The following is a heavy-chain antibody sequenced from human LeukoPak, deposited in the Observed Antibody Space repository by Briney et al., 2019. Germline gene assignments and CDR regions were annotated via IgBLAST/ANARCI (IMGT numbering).Heavy chain of an antibody. CDR3: ASSCSGGSCYFD. CDR2: ISSSGSTI. D-gene: IGHD2-15*01. Sequence: GGSLRLPCAASGFTFSSYEMNWVRQAPGKGLEWVSYISSSGSTIYYADSVKGRFTISRDNAKNSLYLQMNSLRAEDTAVYYCASSCSGGSCYFDWGQGTLVTVSS. J-gene: IGHJ4*02. V-gene: IGHV3-48*03. CDR1: GFTFSSYE.